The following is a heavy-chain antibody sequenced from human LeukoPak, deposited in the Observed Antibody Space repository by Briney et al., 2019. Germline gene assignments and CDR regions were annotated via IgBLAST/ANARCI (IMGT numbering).Heavy chain of an antibody. V-gene: IGHV4-30-4*08. J-gene: IGHJ4*02. Sequence: PSQTLSLTCTVSGGSISSGDYYWSWIRQPPGKGLEWIGYIYYSGSTYYNASLKSRVTISVDTSKNQFSLKLSSVTAADTAVYYCARGSTMVGLTFDYWGQGTLATVSS. CDR3: ARGSTMVGLTFDY. D-gene: IGHD3-10*02. CDR2: IYYSGST. CDR1: GGSISSGDYY.